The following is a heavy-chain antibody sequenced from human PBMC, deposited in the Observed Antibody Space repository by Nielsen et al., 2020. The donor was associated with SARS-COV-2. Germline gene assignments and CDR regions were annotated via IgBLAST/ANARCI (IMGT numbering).Heavy chain of an antibody. J-gene: IGHJ6*02. CDR1: GFTFDDYA. D-gene: IGHD6-13*01. CDR3: AKWGYSSNWDTPYGMDV. CDR2: ISWNSGSI. V-gene: IGHV3-9*01. Sequence: GGSLRLSCAASGFTFDDYAMHWVRQAPGKGLEWVSGISWNSGSIGYADSVKGRFTISRDNAKNSLYLQMNSLRAEDTALYYCAKWGYSSNWDTPYGMDVWGQGTTVTVSS.